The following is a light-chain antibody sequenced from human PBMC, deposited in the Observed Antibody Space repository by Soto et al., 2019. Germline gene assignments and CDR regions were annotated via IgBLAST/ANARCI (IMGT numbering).Light chain of an antibody. V-gene: IGLV2-14*01. J-gene: IGLJ2*01. CDR1: SSDTGAYKY. CDR2: EVS. Sequence: QSVLTQPASVSGSAGQSVTISCTGTSSDTGAYKYVSWYQHHPGKSPRLMIYEVSNRPSGVSNRFSASKSGNTASLTISGLQAEDEADYYCCSYRSTSTLVFGGGTQLTVL. CDR3: CSYRSTSTLV.